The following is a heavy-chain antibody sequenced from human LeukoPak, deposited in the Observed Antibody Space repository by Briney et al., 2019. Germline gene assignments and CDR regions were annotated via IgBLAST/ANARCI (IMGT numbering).Heavy chain of an antibody. CDR1: GYTFTSYG. Sequence: ASVKVSCKASGYTFTSYGISWVRQAPGQGPEWMGWISAYNGNTNYAQKLQGRVTMTTDTSTSTAYMELRSLRSDDTAVYYCARVVGFGELVYFDYWGQGTLVTVSS. CDR3: ARVVGFGELVYFDY. CDR2: ISAYNGNT. J-gene: IGHJ4*02. D-gene: IGHD3-10*01. V-gene: IGHV1-18*01.